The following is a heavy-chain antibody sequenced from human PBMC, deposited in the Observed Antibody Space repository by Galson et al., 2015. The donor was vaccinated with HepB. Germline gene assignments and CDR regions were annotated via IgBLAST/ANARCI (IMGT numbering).Heavy chain of an antibody. Sequence: SLRLSCAASGFTFSSYSMNWVRQAPGKGLEWVSSISSSSSDIYFADSVKGRFTISRDNAKNSLYLQMNSLRAEDTAVYYCARDADRRYSSVGTKYMDVWGKGTTVTVSS. CDR1: GFTFSSYS. D-gene: IGHD1/OR15-1a*01. CDR2: ISSSSSDI. V-gene: IGHV3-21*03. J-gene: IGHJ6*03. CDR3: ARDADRRYSSVGTKYMDV.